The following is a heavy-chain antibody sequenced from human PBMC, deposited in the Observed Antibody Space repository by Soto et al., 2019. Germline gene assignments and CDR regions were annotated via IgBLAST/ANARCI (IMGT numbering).Heavy chain of an antibody. J-gene: IGHJ4*02. Sequence: EVQLLESGGGLVQPGGSLRLSCAASGFTFSTYAMSWVRQAPGKGLEWVSSINVDDSTYYADSVKGRFTISRDNSKSTLFLELSRLRAEDTATFYCAKNYYFDHWGQGILVTVSS. CDR2: INVDDST. V-gene: IGHV3-23*01. CDR3: AKNYYFDH. CDR1: GFTFSTYA.